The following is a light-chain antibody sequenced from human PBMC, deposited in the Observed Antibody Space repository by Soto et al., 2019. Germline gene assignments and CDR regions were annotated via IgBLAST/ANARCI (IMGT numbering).Light chain of an antibody. CDR2: GNS. CDR3: QSYDSSLSGSKV. J-gene: IGLJ3*02. Sequence: QSVLTQPTSVSGAAGERVTISCTGSSSNIGAGYDVHWYQQLPGTAPKLLIYGNSNRPSGVPDRFSGSKSGTSASLAITGLQAEDEADYYCQSYDSSLSGSKVFGGGTKLTVL. CDR1: SSNIGAGYD. V-gene: IGLV1-40*01.